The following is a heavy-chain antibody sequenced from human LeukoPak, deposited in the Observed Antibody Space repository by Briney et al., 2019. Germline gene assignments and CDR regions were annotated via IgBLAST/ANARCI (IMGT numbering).Heavy chain of an antibody. D-gene: IGHD3-10*01. CDR2: IYYSGST. V-gene: IGHV4-59*01. Sequence: SETLSLTCTVSGGSISSYYWSWIRQPPGKGLEWIGYIYYSGSTNYNPSLKSRVTISVDTSKNQFSLKLSSVTAADTAVYYCARFGGSGSYYTSYYYYMDVWGKGTTVTVSS. J-gene: IGHJ6*03. CDR3: ARFGGSGSYYTSYYYYMDV. CDR1: GGSISSYY.